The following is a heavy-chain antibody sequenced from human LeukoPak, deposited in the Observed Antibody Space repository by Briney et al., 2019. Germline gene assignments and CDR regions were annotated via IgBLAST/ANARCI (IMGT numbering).Heavy chain of an antibody. CDR2: INPNSGGT. J-gene: IGHJ4*02. CDR3: ARAGPGTGGNIDY. CDR1: GYTSTGYY. V-gene: IGHV1-2*02. D-gene: IGHD4-23*01. Sequence: ASVKVSCKASGYTSTGYYMHWVRQAPGQGLEWMGWINPNSGGTNYAQKFQGRVTMTRDTSISTAYMELSRLRSDDTAVYYCARAGPGTGGNIDYWGQGTLVTVSS.